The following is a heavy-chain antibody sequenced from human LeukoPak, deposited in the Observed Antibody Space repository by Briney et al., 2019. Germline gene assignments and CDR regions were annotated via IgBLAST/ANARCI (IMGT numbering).Heavy chain of an antibody. CDR1: GFSLRTSGVG. V-gene: IGHV2-5*01. CDR2: IYWNDDK. CDR3: AHSEQLASYLTFDY. J-gene: IGHJ4*02. Sequence: SGPTLVNPTQTLTLTCTFSGFSLRTSGVGVGWIRQPPGKALEWLSLIYWNDDKRYSPSLKSRLTITKDTSKNQVVLTMTNMDPVDTATYYCAHSEQLASYLTFDYWGQGTLVTVSS. D-gene: IGHD6-6*01.